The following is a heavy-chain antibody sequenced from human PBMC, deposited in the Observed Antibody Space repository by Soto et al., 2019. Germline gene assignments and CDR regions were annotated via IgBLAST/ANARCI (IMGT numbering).Heavy chain of an antibody. J-gene: IGHJ6*02. CDR1: GFTFSNYA. CDR3: ARDTRSFAGMDV. CDR2: MSYDGTNK. Sequence: PGGSLRLSCATSGFTFSNYAMHWVRQAPGEGLEWVAVMSYDGTNKFYADSVKGRFTISRDNSKNTLYLQMNSLGTEDTAVYYCARDTRSFAGMDVWGQGTTVTVSS. D-gene: IGHD3-9*01. V-gene: IGHV3-30-3*01.